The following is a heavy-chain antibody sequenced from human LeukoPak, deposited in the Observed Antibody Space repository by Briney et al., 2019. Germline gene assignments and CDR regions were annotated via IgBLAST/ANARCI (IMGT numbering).Heavy chain of an antibody. CDR3: ARDRFGELLLYYFDY. CDR1: GYTFTGYY. D-gene: IGHD3-16*01. Sequence: ASVKVSCKATGYTFTGYYMQWVRQAPGQGLEWMGWINSNNGDTNYAQKFQGRVTMTRDTSISTAYMELSRLRSDDTAVYYCARDRFGELLLYYFDYWGQGTLVTVSS. V-gene: IGHV1-2*02. CDR2: INSNNGDT. J-gene: IGHJ4*02.